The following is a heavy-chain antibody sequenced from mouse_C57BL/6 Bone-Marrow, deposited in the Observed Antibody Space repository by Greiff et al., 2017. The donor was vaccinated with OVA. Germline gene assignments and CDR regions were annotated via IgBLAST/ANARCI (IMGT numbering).Heavy chain of an antibody. CDR1: GYTFTSYW. D-gene: IGHD1-1*01. V-gene: IGHV1-53*01. J-gene: IGHJ2*01. CDR3: AREDYGSSLYFDY. CDR2: INPSNGGT. Sequence: QVQLKQPGTELVKPGASVKLSCKASGYTFTSYWMHWVKQRPGQGLEWIGNINPSNGGTNYNEKFKSKATLTVDKSSSTAYMQLSSLTSEDSAVYYCAREDYGSSLYFDYWGQGTTLTVSS.